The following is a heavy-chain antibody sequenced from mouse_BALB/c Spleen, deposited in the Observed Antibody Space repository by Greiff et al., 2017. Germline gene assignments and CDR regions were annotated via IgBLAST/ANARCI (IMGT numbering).Heavy chain of an antibody. V-gene: IGHV1S127*01. CDR1: GYTFTSYW. CDR2: IDPSDSYT. CDR3: TRRDYRYHAMDY. J-gene: IGHJ4*01. D-gene: IGHD2-14*01. Sequence: QVQLQQSGAELVKPGASVKMSCKASGYTFTSYWMHWVKQRPGQGLEWIGVIDPSDSYTSYNQKFKGKATLTVDTSSSTAYMQLSSLTSEDSAVYYCTRRDYRYHAMDYWGQGTSVTVSS.